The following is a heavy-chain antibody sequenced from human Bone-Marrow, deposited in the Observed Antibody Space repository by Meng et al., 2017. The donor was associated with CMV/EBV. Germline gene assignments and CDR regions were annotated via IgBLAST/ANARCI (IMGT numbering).Heavy chain of an antibody. V-gene: IGHV1-3*01. J-gene: IGHJ4*02. CDR2: INAGNGNT. D-gene: IGHD3-3*01. CDR3: AREGSYDFWSGYDYYFDY. CDR1: TFTSYA. Sequence: TFTSYAMHWVRQAPGKRLEWMGWINAGNGNTKYSQKFQGRVTITRDTSASTAYMELSSLRSEDTAVYYCAREGSYDFWSGYDYYFDYWGQGTPVTVSS.